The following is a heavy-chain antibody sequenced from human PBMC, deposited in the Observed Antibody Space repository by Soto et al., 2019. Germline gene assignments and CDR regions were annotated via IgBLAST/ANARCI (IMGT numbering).Heavy chain of an antibody. CDR3: ATNYGSGSAHFDN. Sequence: QVQLVQSGAEVKKPGSSVKVSCTASGDTFNFYTISWVRQAPGQGLEWMGRIIPMLGMSNYAQNFQGRVTMIADKYTSTAYMELSSLRSEDTALYYCATNYGSGSAHFDNWGQGTLVTVSS. D-gene: IGHD3-10*01. CDR2: IIPMLGMS. J-gene: IGHJ4*02. V-gene: IGHV1-69*02. CDR1: GDTFNFYT.